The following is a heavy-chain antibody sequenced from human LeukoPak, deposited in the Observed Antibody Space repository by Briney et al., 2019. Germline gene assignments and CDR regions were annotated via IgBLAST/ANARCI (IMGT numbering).Heavy chain of an antibody. CDR2: IYYSGST. D-gene: IGHD6-6*01. V-gene: IGHV4-39*01. Sequence: SETLSLTCAVYGASFSNYYWSWIRQPPGKGLEWIGSIYYSGSTYYNPSLKSRVTISVDTSKNQFSLKLSSVTAADTAVYYCARHGFYSSSSNFDYWGQGTLVTVSS. CDR3: ARHGFYSSSSNFDY. CDR1: GASFSNYY. J-gene: IGHJ4*02.